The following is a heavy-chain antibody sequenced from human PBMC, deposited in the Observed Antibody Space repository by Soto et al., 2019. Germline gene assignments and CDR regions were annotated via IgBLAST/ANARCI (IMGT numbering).Heavy chain of an antibody. CDR1: GYTLTVLS. J-gene: IGHJ3*02. V-gene: IGHV1-24*01. Sequence: ASVKVSWKVSGYTLTVLSMHLVRKAHGKGLEWMGGFDPEDGETIYAQKFQGRVTMTEDTSTDTAYMELSSLRSEDTAVYYCATRGPDIVVVVAATFGAFDIWGQGTMVTVSS. D-gene: IGHD2-15*01. CDR2: FDPEDGET. CDR3: ATRGPDIVVVVAATFGAFDI.